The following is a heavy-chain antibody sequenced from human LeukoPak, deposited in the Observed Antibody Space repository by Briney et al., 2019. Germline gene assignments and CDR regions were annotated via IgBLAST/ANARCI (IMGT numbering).Heavy chain of an antibody. J-gene: IGHJ4*02. CDR3: ARDHDTDYFDY. V-gene: IGHV1-2*02. CDR2: INPNSGGT. Sequence: GASVKVSCKASGYTFTNYAMNWVRQAPGQGLEWMGWINPNSGGTNYAQKFQGRVTMTRDTSISTAYMELSRLRSDDTAVYYCARDHDTDYFDYWGQGTLVTVSS. CDR1: GYTFTNYA.